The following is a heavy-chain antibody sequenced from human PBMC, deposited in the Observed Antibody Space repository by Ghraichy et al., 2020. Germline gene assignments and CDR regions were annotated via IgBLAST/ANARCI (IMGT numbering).Heavy chain of an antibody. J-gene: IGHJ4*02. CDR2: ISSSSSYI. CDR3: ARVGGLRLGELSWTHFDY. V-gene: IGHV3-21*01. CDR1: GFTFSSYS. D-gene: IGHD3-16*02. Sequence: GGSLRLSCAASGFTFSSYSMNWVRQAPGKGLEWVSSISSSSSYIYYADSVKGRFTISRDNAKNSLYLQMNSLRAKDTAVYYCARVGGLRLGELSWTHFDYWGQGTLVTVSS.